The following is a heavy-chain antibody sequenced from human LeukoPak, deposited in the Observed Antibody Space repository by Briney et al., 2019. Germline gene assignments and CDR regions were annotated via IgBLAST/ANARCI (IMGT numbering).Heavy chain of an antibody. J-gene: IGHJ3*02. D-gene: IGHD6-13*01. CDR2: INHSGST. CDR1: GGSFSGYY. Sequence: SETLSLTCAVYGGSFSGYYWSRIRQPPGKGLEWIGEINHSGSTNYNPSLKSRVTISVDTSKNQFSLKLSSVTAADTAVYYCARGKTIGYSSSWYGRGVFDIWGQGTMVTVSS. CDR3: ARGKTIGYSSSWYGRGVFDI. V-gene: IGHV4-34*01.